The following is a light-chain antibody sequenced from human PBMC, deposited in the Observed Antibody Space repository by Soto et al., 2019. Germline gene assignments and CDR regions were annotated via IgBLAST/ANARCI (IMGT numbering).Light chain of an antibody. Sequence: DIQMTQSPSTLSASVGDRVTITCRASQSISSWLAWYQQKPGKAPKLLIYKASSLESGVPSRFSGSGSGTEFTLTISSLQPDDFATYYCQQYNNWPPWTFGQGTKLEI. CDR3: QQYNNWPPWT. J-gene: IGKJ2*02. CDR2: KAS. CDR1: QSISSW. V-gene: IGKV1-5*03.